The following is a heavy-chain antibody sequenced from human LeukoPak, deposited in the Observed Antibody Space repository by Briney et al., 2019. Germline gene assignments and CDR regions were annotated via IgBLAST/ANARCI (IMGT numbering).Heavy chain of an antibody. J-gene: IGHJ2*01. CDR2: ISSSSSYK. D-gene: IGHD3-3*01. V-gene: IGHV3-21*01. Sequence: GGSLRLSCAASGFTFSSYSMNWVRQAPGKGLEWVSSISSSSSYKYYADSVKGRFTISRDNAKNSLYLQMNSLRAEDTAVYYCARDGDFDFWSGYYYWYFDLWGRGTLVTVSS. CDR1: GFTFSSYS. CDR3: ARDGDFDFWSGYYYWYFDL.